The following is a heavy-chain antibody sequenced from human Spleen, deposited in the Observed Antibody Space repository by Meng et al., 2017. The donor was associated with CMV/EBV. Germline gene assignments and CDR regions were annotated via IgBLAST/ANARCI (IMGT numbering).Heavy chain of an antibody. D-gene: IGHD2-2*01. CDR3: AKDWAGYCSSTSCQSRMKYFDY. J-gene: IGHJ4*02. V-gene: IGHV3-30*02. CDR2: IRYDGSNK. Sequence: GESLKISCAASGFTFSSYGMHWVRQAPGKGLEWVAFIRYDGSNKYYADSVKGRFTISRDNSKNTLYLQMNSLRAEDTAVDYCAKDWAGYCSSTSCQSRMKYFDYWGQGTLVTVSS. CDR1: GFTFSSYG.